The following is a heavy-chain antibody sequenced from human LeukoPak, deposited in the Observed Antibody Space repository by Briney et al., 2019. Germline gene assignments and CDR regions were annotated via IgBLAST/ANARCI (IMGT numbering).Heavy chain of an antibody. D-gene: IGHD3-9*01. CDR2: IRYDGINK. Sequence: GGSLRLSCAASEFSVGSNYMTWVRQAPGKGLEWVALIRYDGINKYYADYVKGRFTISRDNSKNTLYLQMTSLRAEDTAVYYCAKEGYFDWPYYYYYYMDVWGKGTTVTISS. V-gene: IGHV3-30*02. CDR1: EFSVGSNY. CDR3: AKEGYFDWPYYYYYYMDV. J-gene: IGHJ6*03.